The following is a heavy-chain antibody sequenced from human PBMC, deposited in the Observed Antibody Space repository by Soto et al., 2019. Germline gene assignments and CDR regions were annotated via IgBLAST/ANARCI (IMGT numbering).Heavy chain of an antibody. V-gene: IGHV1-2*02. D-gene: IGHD3-9*01. Sequence: ASVKVSCKASGYTFTGYDMHWVRQAPGQGLEWMGWINPNSGGTNYAQKFQRRVTMTRDTSISTAYMELSRLRSDDTAVYYCASEWGGSPYLYDILTGYYYDYWGQGTLVTVSS. J-gene: IGHJ4*02. CDR2: INPNSGGT. CDR3: ASEWGGSPYLYDILTGYYYDY. CDR1: GYTFTGYD.